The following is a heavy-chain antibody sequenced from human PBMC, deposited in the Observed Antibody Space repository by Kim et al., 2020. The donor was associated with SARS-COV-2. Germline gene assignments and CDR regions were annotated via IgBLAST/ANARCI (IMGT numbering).Heavy chain of an antibody. CDR3: AKGVSGRRPYYFDY. CDR2: VAGSGEYT. V-gene: IGHV3-23*01. CDR1: GFTFSNYA. D-gene: IGHD3-10*01. J-gene: IGHJ4*02. Sequence: GGSLRLSCAASGFTFSNYAMSWVRQAPGRGLEWVSVVAGSGEYTNYGDSVKGRFTISRDNSKNTLYLQISSLRAEDTAIYYCAKGVSGRRPYYFDYWGQG.